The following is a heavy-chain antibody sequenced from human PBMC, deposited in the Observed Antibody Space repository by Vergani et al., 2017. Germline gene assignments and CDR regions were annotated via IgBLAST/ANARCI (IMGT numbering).Heavy chain of an antibody. CDR1: GFTFSNFG. CDR3: AKAAVMGITVSATIDS. D-gene: IGHD3-10*02. Sequence: QAKLVESGGGVVQPGGSLRLSCAASGFTFSNFGMHWVRQAPGKGLEWVALISHDGSESFYGTSVTGRLTISRDNSKNTLFLQLSSLKAEDTSVYYCAKAAVMGITVSATIDSWGQGTLVLVSS. J-gene: IGHJ4*02. CDR2: ISHDGSES. V-gene: IGHV3-30*18.